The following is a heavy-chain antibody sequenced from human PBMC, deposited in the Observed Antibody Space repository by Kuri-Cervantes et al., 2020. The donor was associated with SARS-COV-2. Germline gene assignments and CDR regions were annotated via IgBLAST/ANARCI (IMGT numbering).Heavy chain of an antibody. D-gene: IGHD3-10*01. J-gene: IGHJ6*02. CDR1: GDTFSSYA. CDR3: ARLANYGSGSYYMSYGMDV. CDR2: IIPILGIA. V-gene: IGHV1-69*04. Sequence: SVKVSCKASGDTFSSYAISWVRQAPGQGLEWMGRIIPILGIANYAQKFQGRVTITADKSTSTAYMELSSLRSEDTAVYYCARLANYGSGSYYMSYGMDVWGQGTTVTVSS.